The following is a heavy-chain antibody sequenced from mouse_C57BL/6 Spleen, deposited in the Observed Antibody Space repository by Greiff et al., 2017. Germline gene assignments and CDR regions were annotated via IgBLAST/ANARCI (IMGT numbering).Heavy chain of an antibody. J-gene: IGHJ4*01. D-gene: IGHD1-1*01. Sequence: VQRVESGPGLVAPSQSLSITCTVSGFSLTSYGVHWVRQPPGKGLEWLVVIWSDGSTTYNSALKSRLSISKDNSKSQVFLKMNSLQTDDTAMYYCARHNGSSYGAMDYWGQGTSVTVSS. CDR2: IWSDGST. CDR1: GFSLTSYG. CDR3: ARHNGSSYGAMDY. V-gene: IGHV2-6-1*01.